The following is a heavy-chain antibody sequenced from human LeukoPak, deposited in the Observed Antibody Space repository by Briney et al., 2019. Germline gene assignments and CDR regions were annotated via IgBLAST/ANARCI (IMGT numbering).Heavy chain of an antibody. CDR1: GGSISSSSYY. V-gene: IGHV4-39*01. CDR2: IYYSGST. J-gene: IGHJ3*02. D-gene: IGHD6-6*01. CDR3: ARWFEYSSSSDAFDI. Sequence: PSETLSLTCTVSGGSISSSSYYWGWIRQPPGKGLEWIGSIYYSGSTYYNPSLKSRVTISVDTSKNQFSLKLSSVTAADTAVYYCARWFEYSSSSDAFDIWGQGTMVTVSS.